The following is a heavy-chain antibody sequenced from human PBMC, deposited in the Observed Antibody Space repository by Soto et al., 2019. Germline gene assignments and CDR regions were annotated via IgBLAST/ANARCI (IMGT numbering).Heavy chain of an antibody. J-gene: IGHJ6*02. V-gene: IGHV1-69*13. CDR1: GGTFSSYA. CDR3: AGDSPFHIVVVPAATRMDYYYYGMDV. Sequence: SVKVSCKASGGTFSSYAISWVRQAPGQGLEWMGGIIPIFGTANYAQKFQGRVTITADESTSTAYMELRSLRSEDTAVYYGAGDSPFHIVVVPAATRMDYYYYGMDVWGQGTTVTVSS. D-gene: IGHD2-2*01. CDR2: IIPIFGTA.